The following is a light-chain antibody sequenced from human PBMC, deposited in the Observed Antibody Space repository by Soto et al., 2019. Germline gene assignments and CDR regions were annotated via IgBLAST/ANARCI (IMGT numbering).Light chain of an antibody. CDR3: QQYKSYSQT. CDR1: QSISPW. V-gene: IGKV1-5*03. CDR2: KAS. J-gene: IGKJ2*01. Sequence: DIQMTQSPSTLSASVGDRVTITCRASQSISPWLAWYQQKPGKAPKILIYKASSLESGVPSRFSGNESWTEFTLTISSLQPDDFETYYCQQYKSYSQTFGQGTKLEIK.